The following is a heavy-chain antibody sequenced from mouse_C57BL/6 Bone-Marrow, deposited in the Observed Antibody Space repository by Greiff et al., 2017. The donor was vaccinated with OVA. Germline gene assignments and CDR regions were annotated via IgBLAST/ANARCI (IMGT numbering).Heavy chain of an antibody. CDR1: GFNIKDDY. CDR3: TTYGTLDY. D-gene: IGHD1-1*01. V-gene: IGHV14-4*01. CDR2: IDPENGDT. J-gene: IGHJ2*01. Sequence: VHVKQSGAELVRPGASVKLSCTASGFNIKDDYMHWVKQRPEQGLEWIGWIDPENGDTAYASKFQGKATITADTSSNTSYLQLSSLTSEDTSVYYCTTYGTLDYWGQGTTLTVSS.